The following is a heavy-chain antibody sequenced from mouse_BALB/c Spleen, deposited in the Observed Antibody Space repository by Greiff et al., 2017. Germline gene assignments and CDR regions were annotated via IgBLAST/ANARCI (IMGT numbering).Heavy chain of an antibody. CDR1: GFTFSSFG. V-gene: IGHV5-17*02. CDR3: ARSDYYGYRY. D-gene: IGHD1-2*01. CDR2: ISSGSSTI. J-gene: IGHJ2*01. Sequence: EVKLVESGGGLVQPGGSRKLSCAASGFTFSSFGMHWVRQAPEKGLEWVAYISSGSSTIYYADTVKGRFTISRDNPKNTLFLQMTSLRSEDTAMYYCARSDYYGYRYWGQGTTLTVSS.